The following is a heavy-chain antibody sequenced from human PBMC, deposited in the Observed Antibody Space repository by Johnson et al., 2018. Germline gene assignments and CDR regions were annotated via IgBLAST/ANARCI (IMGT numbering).Heavy chain of an antibody. V-gene: IGHV3-66*02. D-gene: IGHD3-3*01. CDR3: SRNYDFWSTYSYYYYMDV. Sequence: VQLVESGGGFVQPGGSLRLSCAASGFSVSSNYMSWVRQAPGKGPEWVSLIYAGGSTYYADYVKGRFTISRDNSKNTLYLQMNSLGAEDTAVYYCSRNYDFWSTYSYYYYMDVWGNGTTVTVSS. CDR2: IYAGGST. J-gene: IGHJ6*03. CDR1: GFSVSSNY.